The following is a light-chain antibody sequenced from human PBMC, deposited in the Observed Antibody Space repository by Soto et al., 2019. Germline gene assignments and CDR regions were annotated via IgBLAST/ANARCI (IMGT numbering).Light chain of an antibody. Sequence: EIVLTQSPGTLSLSPGERANLSCRASQSVSSSYLAWYQQKPGQAPRLLIYDASSRATGISDRFSGSGSGTDFTFTISRLEPEDFAVYYCQHYDSSQWTFGQGTKVEIK. V-gene: IGKV3-20*01. CDR1: QSVSSSY. CDR2: DAS. J-gene: IGKJ1*01. CDR3: QHYDSSQWT.